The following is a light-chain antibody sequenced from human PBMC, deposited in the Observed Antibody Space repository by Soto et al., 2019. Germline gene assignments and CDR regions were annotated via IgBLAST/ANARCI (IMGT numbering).Light chain of an antibody. Sequence: DIQMTQSPSSLFASVGDRVTITCRASQSISAYLNWYQQRPGKAPSLLIYAATRLPSGLPSRFSGSASGTDFTLTISSLQPEDFATYYCQRSYRSISFGQGTRLEMK. CDR2: AAT. CDR1: QSISAY. J-gene: IGKJ5*01. V-gene: IGKV1-39*01. CDR3: QRSYRSIS.